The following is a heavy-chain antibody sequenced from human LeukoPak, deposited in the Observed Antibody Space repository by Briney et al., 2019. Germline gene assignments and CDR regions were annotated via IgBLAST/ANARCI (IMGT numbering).Heavy chain of an antibody. CDR1: GGSISSSSYY. CDR3: ARGSGTMIVVVIDAFDI. Sequence: PSETLSLTCTVSGGSISSSSYYWGWIRQPPGKGLEWIGSIYYSGSTYYNPSLKSRVTISVDTSKNQFSLKLSSVTAADTAVYYCARGSGTMIVVVIDAFDIWGQGTMVAVSS. V-gene: IGHV4-39*07. CDR2: IYYSGST. J-gene: IGHJ3*02. D-gene: IGHD3-22*01.